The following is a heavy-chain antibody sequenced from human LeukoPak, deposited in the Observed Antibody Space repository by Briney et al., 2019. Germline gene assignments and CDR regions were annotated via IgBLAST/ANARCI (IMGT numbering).Heavy chain of an antibody. CDR2: IIPIFGTA. V-gene: IGHV1-69*13. J-gene: IGHJ4*02. Sequence: RASVKVSCKASGYTFTSYAMHWVRQAPGQGLEWMGGIIPIFGTANYAQKFQGRVTITADESTSTAYMELSSLRSEDTAVYYCASGTPYYFDYWGQGTLVTVSS. CDR1: GYTFTSYA. CDR3: ASGTPYYFDY.